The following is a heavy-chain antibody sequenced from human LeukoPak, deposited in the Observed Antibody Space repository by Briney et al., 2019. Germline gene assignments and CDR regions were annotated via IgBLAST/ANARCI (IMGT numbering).Heavy chain of an antibody. Sequence: PGGSLRLSCAASGFIFDDYGMSWVRQAPGKGLEWVSAISGSGGSTYYADSVKGRFTISRDNSKNALYLQMNSLRAEDTAVYYCAKGVTMIVVVMGSFDIWGQGTMVSVSS. V-gene: IGHV3-23*01. CDR2: ISGSGGST. D-gene: IGHD3-22*01. CDR3: AKGVTMIVVVMGSFDI. J-gene: IGHJ3*02. CDR1: GFIFDDYG.